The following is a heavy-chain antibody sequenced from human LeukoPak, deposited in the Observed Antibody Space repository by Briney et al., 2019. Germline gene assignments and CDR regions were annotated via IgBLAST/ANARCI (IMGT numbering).Heavy chain of an antibody. D-gene: IGHD6-6*01. J-gene: IGHJ6*03. Sequence: GGSLRLSCAASGFTFSSFAMSWVRQAPGKGLEWVSAISGSGGSTYYADSVKGRLTVSRDNSKNTLYLQMNSLRAEDTAVYYCAKVEAARPYYYYYYMDVWGKGTTVTVSS. V-gene: IGHV3-23*01. CDR3: AKVEAARPYYYYYYMDV. CDR1: GFTFSSFA. CDR2: ISGSGGST.